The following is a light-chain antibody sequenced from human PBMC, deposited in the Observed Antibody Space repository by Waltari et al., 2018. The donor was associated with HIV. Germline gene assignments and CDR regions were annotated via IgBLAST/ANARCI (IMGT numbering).Light chain of an antibody. V-gene: IGKV3-11*01. J-gene: IGKJ3*01. Sequence: EIVLTQSPATLYLSPGERATLPFRASQSVSSYLAWYQQKPGQAPRLHIYDASNRATGIPARFSGSGSGTDFTLTISSLEHEDFAVYYCQQRSNWPLFTFGPGTKVDIK. CDR3: QQRSNWPLFT. CDR2: DAS. CDR1: QSVSSY.